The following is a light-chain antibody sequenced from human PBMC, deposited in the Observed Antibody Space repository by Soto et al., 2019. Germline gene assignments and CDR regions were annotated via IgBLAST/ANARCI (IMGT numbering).Light chain of an antibody. CDR3: AAWDASLYGPG. J-gene: IGLJ2*01. CDR2: NNN. V-gene: IGLV1-44*01. Sequence: QSVLTQPPSSSGTPGQRVTISCSGSSSNIGNNPVNCYQQLPGTAPKLLLYNNNERPSGVPDLFSGSESGTSASLAISGLQSEDEDEYYCAAWDASLYGPGFGGGTKVTVL. CDR1: SSNIGNNP.